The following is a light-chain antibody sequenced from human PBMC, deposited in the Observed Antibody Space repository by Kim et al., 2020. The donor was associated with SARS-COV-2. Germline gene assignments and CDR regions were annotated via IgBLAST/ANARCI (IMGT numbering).Light chain of an antibody. CDR3: HSYDGTNHDV. J-gene: IGLJ3*02. V-gene: IGLV6-57*02. CDR2: EYN. CDR1: RSSSANKY. Sequence: KTVAISSTSTRSSSANKYVKGYQQRPGNATTTVLFEYNKQPSEVPDRFSGSIDSSSNSASLTLSGLQSEDEADYYCHSYDGTNHDVFGGGTQLTVL.